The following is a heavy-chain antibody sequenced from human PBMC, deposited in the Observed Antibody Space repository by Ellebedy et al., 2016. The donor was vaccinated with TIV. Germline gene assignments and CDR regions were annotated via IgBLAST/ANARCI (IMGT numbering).Heavy chain of an antibody. D-gene: IGHD3-16*01. V-gene: IGHV6-1*01. CDR2: TYCRSKWNN. CDR1: GDSFSTDIG. Sequence: SQTLSLTCVISGDSFSTDIGWTWIRQSPSRGLEWLGRTYCRSKWNNDYAVSLKSRITINPDTSKNQLSLQLNSVTPEDTAVYYCARGWFGSGMGVWGQGTTVTVSS. J-gene: IGHJ6*02. CDR3: ARGWFGSGMGV.